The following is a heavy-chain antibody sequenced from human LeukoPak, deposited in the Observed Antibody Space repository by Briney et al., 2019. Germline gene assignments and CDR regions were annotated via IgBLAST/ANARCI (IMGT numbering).Heavy chain of an antibody. J-gene: IGHJ4*02. CDR3: ARGPATTGYYFDY. CDR2: IKQDGSEK. CDR1: GFTFSSYW. V-gene: IGHV3-7*01. Sequence: GGSLRLSCAASGFTFSSYWMSCVRQAPGKGLEWVANIKQDGSEKYYVDSVKGRFTISRDNAKNSLYLQMNSLRAEDTAVYYCARGPATTGYYFDYWGQGTLVTVSS. D-gene: IGHD1-1*01.